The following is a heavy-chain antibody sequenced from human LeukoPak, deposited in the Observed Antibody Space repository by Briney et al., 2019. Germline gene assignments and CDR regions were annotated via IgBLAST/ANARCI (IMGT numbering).Heavy chain of an antibody. CDR2: VSAYNGNT. V-gene: IGHV1-18*01. CDR3: ARDPTAIVIVPSAIPPDY. D-gene: IGHD2-2*02. CDR1: GYTFTSYG. Sequence: ASVKVSCKASGYTFTSYGVSWVRQPPGHGLEWMGWVSAYNGNTNYAQKLQGRVTMTTDTSTSTAYMELRSLRSDDTAVYYCARDPTAIVIVPSAIPPDYWGRGTLVTVSS. J-gene: IGHJ4*02.